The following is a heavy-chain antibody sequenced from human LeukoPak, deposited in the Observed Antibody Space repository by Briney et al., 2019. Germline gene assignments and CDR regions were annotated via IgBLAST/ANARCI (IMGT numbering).Heavy chain of an antibody. Sequence: SETLSLTCTDSGGSIRGYCWSWIRQPPGRGLEWIGYIYTSGSTNYNPSLKSRVTISVDTSKNQFSLKLSSVTAADTAVYYCARSDYSGYDFNFDSWGQGTLVTVSS. CDR2: IYTSGST. CDR1: GGSIRGYC. CDR3: ARSDYSGYDFNFDS. J-gene: IGHJ4*02. D-gene: IGHD5-12*01. V-gene: IGHV4-4*09.